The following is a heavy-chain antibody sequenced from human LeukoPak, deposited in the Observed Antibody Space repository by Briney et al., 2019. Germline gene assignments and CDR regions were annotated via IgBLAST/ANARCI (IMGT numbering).Heavy chain of an antibody. J-gene: IGHJ5*02. CDR2: IYTSGST. CDR3: AKGAGPPWFDP. V-gene: IGHV4-61*02. D-gene: IGHD6-19*01. Sequence: SETLSLTCTVSGGSVSSGSYYWSWIRQPAGKGLEWIGRIYTSGSTNYNPSLKSRVTISVDTSKNQFSLKLSSVTAADTAVYYCAKGAGPPWFDPWGQGTLVTVSS. CDR1: GGSVSSGSYY.